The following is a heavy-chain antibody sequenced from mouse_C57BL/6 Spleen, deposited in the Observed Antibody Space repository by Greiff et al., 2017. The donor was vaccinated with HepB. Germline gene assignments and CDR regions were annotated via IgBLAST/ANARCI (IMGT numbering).Heavy chain of an antibody. J-gene: IGHJ4*01. V-gene: IGHV3-6*01. CDR2: ISYDGSN. D-gene: IGHD2-4*01. Sequence: EVQLQESGPGLVKPSQSLSLTCSVTGYSITSGYYWNWIRQFPGNKLEWMGYISYDGSNNYNPSLKNRISITRDTSKNQFFLKLNSVTTEDTATYYCAGDYEYYYAMDYWGQGTSVTVSS. CDR1: GYSITSGYY. CDR3: AGDYEYYYAMDY.